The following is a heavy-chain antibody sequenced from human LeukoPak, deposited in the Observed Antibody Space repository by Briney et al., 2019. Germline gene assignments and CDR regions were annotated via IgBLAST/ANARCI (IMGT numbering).Heavy chain of an antibody. Sequence: SETLSLTCAVYGGSFSGYYWSWIRQPPGKGLEWIGEINHSGSTNYNPSLKSRVTISVDTSKNQFSLKLSSVTAADTAVYYCARGSDSSGYYGAPFDYWGQGTLVTVSS. CDR1: GGSFSGYY. V-gene: IGHV4-34*01. D-gene: IGHD3-22*01. CDR3: ARGSDSSGYYGAPFDY. CDR2: INHSGST. J-gene: IGHJ4*02.